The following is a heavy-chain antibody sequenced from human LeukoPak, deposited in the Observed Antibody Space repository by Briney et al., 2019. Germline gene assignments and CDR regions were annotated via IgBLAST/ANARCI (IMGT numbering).Heavy chain of an antibody. CDR3: ARDPSSWNGFFDS. V-gene: IGHV3-74*01. J-gene: IGHJ4*02. Sequence: GGSLRLSCEASGFTFRSYWMHWVRQAPGKGLMWVSRIETDGSSTNYADSVKGRFTISRDNARNTVYLQMNSLRADDTAVYYCARDPSSWNGFFDSWGQETLVTVSS. CDR1: GFTFRSYW. CDR2: IETDGSST. D-gene: IGHD6-13*01.